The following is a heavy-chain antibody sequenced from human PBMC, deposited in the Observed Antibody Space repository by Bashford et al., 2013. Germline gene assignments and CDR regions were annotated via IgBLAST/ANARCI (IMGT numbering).Heavy chain of an antibody. CDR2: IWYDGSNK. Sequence: GGSLRLSCAASGFTFSSYGMHWVRQAPGKGLEWVAVIWYDGSNKYYADSVKGRFTISRDNSKNTLYLQMNSLRAEDTAVYYCARINYSPTHIDYWGQGTLVTVSS. CDR1: GFTFSSYG. CDR3: ARINYSPTHIDY. D-gene: IGHD3-10*01. V-gene: IGHV3-33*01. J-gene: IGHJ4*02.